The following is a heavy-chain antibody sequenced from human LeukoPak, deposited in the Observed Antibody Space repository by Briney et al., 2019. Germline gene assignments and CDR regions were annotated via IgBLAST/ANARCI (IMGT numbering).Heavy chain of an antibody. CDR2: INAGNGNT. J-gene: IGHJ6*02. D-gene: IGHD3-9*01. V-gene: IGHV1-3*01. CDR3: ARYYDILTGYPFDV. Sequence: ASVKVSCKASGGTFSSYAISWVRQAPGQGLEWMGWINAGNGNTKYSQKSQGRVTITRDTSASTAYMELSSLRSEDTAVYYCARYYDILTGYPFDVWGQGTTVTVSS. CDR1: GGTFSSYA.